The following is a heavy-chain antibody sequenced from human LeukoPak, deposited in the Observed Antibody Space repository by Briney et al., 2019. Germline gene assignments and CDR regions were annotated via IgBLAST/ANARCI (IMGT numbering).Heavy chain of an antibody. CDR1: GYTFTSYG. V-gene: IGHV1-18*01. D-gene: IGHD3-3*01. J-gene: IGHJ5*02. CDR2: ISAYNGNT. CDR3: ARDVLRFLEWFPSNWFDP. Sequence: GASVKVSCKASGYTFTSYGISWVRQAPGQGLEWMGWISAYNGNTNYAQKLQGRVTMTTDTSTSTAYMEPRSLRSDDTAVYYCARDVLRFLEWFPSNWFDPWGQGTLVTVSS.